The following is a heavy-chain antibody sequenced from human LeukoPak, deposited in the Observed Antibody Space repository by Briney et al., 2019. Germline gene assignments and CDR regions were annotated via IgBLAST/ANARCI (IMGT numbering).Heavy chain of an antibody. CDR2: IYAGDSDT. Sequence: GESLKISCKGSGDTFTDSWIGWVRQMPGKGLEWMAIIYAGDSDTRYSPAFQGQVTISVDKSITTAYLQWRSLKASDTAMDYCAIYHRGSSGDWFDPWGQGTLVTVSS. CDR3: AIYHRGSSGDWFDP. V-gene: IGHV5-51*01. J-gene: IGHJ5*02. D-gene: IGHD1-26*01. CDR1: GDTFTDSW.